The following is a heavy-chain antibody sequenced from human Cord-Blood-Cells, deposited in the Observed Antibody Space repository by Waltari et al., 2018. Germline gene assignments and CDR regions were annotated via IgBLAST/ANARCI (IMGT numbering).Heavy chain of an antibody. J-gene: IGHJ6*02. CDR1: GGPFSGYY. D-gene: IGHD1-26*01. V-gene: IGHV4-34*01. Sequence: QVQLQQWGAGLLKPSETLSLTCAVYGGPFSGYYWSWIRQPPGKGLEWIGEINHSGSTNYNPSLKSRVTISVDTSKNQFSLKLSSVTAADTTVYYCARRGPGPGYSGSYYYYYYGMDVWGQGTTVTVSS. CDR3: ARRGPGPGYSGSYYYYYYGMDV. CDR2: INHSGST.